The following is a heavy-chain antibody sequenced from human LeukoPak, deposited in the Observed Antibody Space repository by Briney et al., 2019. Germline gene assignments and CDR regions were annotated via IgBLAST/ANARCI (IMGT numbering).Heavy chain of an antibody. D-gene: IGHD3-10*01. CDR1: GGSFSDFH. CDR2: INHSAST. J-gene: IGHJ4*02. V-gene: IGHV4-34*01. Sequence: SETLSLTCAVYGGSFSDFHWSWIRQPPGKGLEWIGKINHSASTKYNSSLKSRVTISVDTSKNQFSLKLSSVTAADTAVYYCALDYGSGSYLGYWGQGTLVTVSS. CDR3: ALDYGSGSYLGY.